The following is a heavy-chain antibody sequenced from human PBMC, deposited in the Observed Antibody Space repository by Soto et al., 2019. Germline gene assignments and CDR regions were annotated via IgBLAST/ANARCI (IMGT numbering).Heavy chain of an antibody. Sequence: SETLSLTCTVSGGSISSSSYYWGWIRQPPGKGLEWIGSIYYSGSTYYNPSLKSRVTISVDTSKNQFSLKLSSVTAADTAVYYCARHALGYCSSTSCYYYYYMDVWGKGTTVTVSS. CDR1: GGSISSSSYY. V-gene: IGHV4-39*01. J-gene: IGHJ6*03. CDR2: IYYSGST. CDR3: ARHALGYCSSTSCYYYYYMDV. D-gene: IGHD2-2*01.